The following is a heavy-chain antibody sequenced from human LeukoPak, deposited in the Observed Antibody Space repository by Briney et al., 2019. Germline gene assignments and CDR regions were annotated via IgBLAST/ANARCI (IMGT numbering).Heavy chain of an antibody. CDR3: ARGGYYGSGNDFRFDP. CDR1: GGSFSGYY. CDR2: INHSGST. D-gene: IGHD3-10*01. V-gene: IGHV4-34*01. Sequence: SETLSLTCAVYGGSFSGYYWSWIRQPPGKGLEWIGEINHSGSTNYNPSLKSRVTISVDTSKNQFFLKLSSVTAADTAVYYCARGGYYGSGNDFRFDPWGQGTLVTVSS. J-gene: IGHJ5*02.